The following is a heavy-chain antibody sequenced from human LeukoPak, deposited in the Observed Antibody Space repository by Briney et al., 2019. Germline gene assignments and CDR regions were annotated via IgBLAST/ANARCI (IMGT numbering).Heavy chain of an antibody. CDR3: ARDPLPDYGGNPGQFDY. CDR1: GYTFTGYY. CDR2: INPSGGST. D-gene: IGHD4-23*01. J-gene: IGHJ4*02. Sequence: ASVKVSCKASGYTFTGYYMHWVRQAPGQGLEWMGIINPSGGSTSYAQKFQGRVTMTRDTSTSTVYMELSSLRSEDTAVYYCARDPLPDYGGNPGQFDYWGQGTLVTVSS. V-gene: IGHV1-46*01.